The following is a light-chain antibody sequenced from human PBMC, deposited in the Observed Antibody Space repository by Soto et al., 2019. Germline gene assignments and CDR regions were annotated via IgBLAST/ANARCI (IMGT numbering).Light chain of an antibody. CDR1: QSVSSY. V-gene: IGKV3-11*01. CDR2: DAS. Sequence: EIVLTQSPATLSLSPGERATLSCRASQSVSSYLAWYQQKPGQAPRLLIYDASNRATGIPARFSGSGSGTDFTLTISSLEPEDFAVYYWQQRSSWPPVTFGGGTKVEIK. CDR3: QQRSSWPPVT. J-gene: IGKJ4*01.